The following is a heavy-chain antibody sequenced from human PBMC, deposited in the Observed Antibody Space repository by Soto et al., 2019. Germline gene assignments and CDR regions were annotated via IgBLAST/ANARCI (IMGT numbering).Heavy chain of an antibody. J-gene: IGHJ4*02. CDR2: ISAYNGNT. CDR3: ARDRYYYGSGSYYKTITDFDY. V-gene: IGHV1-18*01. D-gene: IGHD3-10*01. Sequence: GASVKVSCKGSRYTFNSYCSSWVRHAPGQGLEWMGWISAYNGNTNYAQKLQGRVTMTTDTSTSTAYMELRSLRSDDTAVYYCARDRYYYGSGSYYKTITDFDYWGQGTLVTVSS. CDR1: RYTFNSYC.